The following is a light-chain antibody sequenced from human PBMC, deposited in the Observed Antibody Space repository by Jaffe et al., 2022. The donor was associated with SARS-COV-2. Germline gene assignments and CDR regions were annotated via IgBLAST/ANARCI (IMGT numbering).Light chain of an antibody. CDR3: AAWDDSLNGPV. CDR2: RNN. Sequence: QSVLTQPPSASGTPGQRVTISCSGSSSNIGSNTVSWYQQLPGTAPKLLIYRNNQRPSGVPDRLSGSKSGTSASLAISGLQSEDEADYYCAAWDDSLNGPVFGGGTKLAVL. J-gene: IGLJ3*02. CDR1: SSNIGSNT. V-gene: IGLV1-44*01.